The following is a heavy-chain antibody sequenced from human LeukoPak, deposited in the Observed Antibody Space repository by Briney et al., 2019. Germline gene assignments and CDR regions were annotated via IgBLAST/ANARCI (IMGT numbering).Heavy chain of an antibody. CDR3: AREGPYCGGDCYSDY. CDR2: IIPIFGTA. Sequence: GASVKVSCKASGGTFSSYAISWVRQAPGQGLEWMGGIIPIFGTANYAQKFQGRVTITADESTSTAYMELSSLRSEDTAVYYCAREGPYCGGDCYSDYWGQGTLVTVSS. D-gene: IGHD2-21*02. V-gene: IGHV1-69*13. CDR1: GGTFSSYA. J-gene: IGHJ4*02.